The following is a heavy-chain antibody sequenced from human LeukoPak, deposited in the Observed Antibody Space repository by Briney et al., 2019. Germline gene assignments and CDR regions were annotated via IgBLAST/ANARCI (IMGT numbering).Heavy chain of an antibody. CDR1: GYTFTSYY. J-gene: IGHJ4*02. Sequence: ASVKVSCKASGYTFTSYYMHWVRQAPGQGLEWMGIINPSDGTTSYARKFQGRVTMTRDTSTSTVYMEQSSLRSEDTAVYYCASSSGYFSGFDYWGQGTLVTVSS. CDR2: INPSDGTT. D-gene: IGHD3-22*01. V-gene: IGHV1-46*01. CDR3: ASSSGYFSGFDY.